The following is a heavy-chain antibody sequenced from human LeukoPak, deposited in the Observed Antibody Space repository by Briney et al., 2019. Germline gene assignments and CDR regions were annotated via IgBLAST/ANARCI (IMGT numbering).Heavy chain of an antibody. D-gene: IGHD2-15*01. CDR3: ARENCSGGSCYHIGLFDY. J-gene: IGHJ4*02. V-gene: IGHV4-39*07. CDR2: IYYSGST. CDR1: GGSISSSSYY. Sequence: PSETLSLTCTVSGGSISSSSYYWGWIRQPPGKGLEGIGSIYYSGSTYYNPSLKSRVTIAVDTSKNQFSLKLSSVTAADTAVYYCARENCSGGSCYHIGLFDYWGQGTLVTVSS.